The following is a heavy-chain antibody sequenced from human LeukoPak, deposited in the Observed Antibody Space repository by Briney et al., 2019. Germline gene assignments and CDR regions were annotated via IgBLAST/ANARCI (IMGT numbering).Heavy chain of an antibody. V-gene: IGHV3-23*01. D-gene: IGHD4-17*01. Sequence: GGSLRLSCAAFGFTFSSYAMSWVRQAPGKGLEWVSAISGGGGSTYYADSVKGRFTISRDNSKNTLYLQMNSLRAEDTAVYYCAKVDDYGDSLSSGLDYFDYWGQGTLVTVSS. CDR3: AKVDDYGDSLSSGLDYFDY. CDR2: ISGGGGST. J-gene: IGHJ4*02. CDR1: GFTFSSYA.